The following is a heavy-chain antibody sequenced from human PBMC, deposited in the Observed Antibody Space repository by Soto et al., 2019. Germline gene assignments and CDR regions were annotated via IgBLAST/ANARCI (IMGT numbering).Heavy chain of an antibody. Sequence: PSETLSLTCTVSGGSISSYYWSWIRQPPGKGLEWIGYIYYSGSTNYNPSLKSRVTISVDTSKNQFSLKLSSVTAADTAVYYCARSYSSSDWFDPWGQGTLVTVSS. CDR2: IYYSGST. J-gene: IGHJ5*02. V-gene: IGHV4-59*01. D-gene: IGHD6-6*01. CDR1: GGSISSYY. CDR3: ARSYSSSDWFDP.